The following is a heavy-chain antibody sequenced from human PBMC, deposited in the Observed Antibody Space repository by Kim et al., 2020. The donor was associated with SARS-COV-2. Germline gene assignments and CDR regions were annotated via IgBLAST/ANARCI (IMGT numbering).Heavy chain of an antibody. D-gene: IGHD3-3*01. V-gene: IGHV3-21*01. CDR3: ARAGVDAFDI. J-gene: IGHJ3*02. CDR1: GFTFSSYS. Sequence: GGSLRLSCAASGFTFSSYSMNWVRQAPGKGLEWVSSISSSSSYIYYADSVKGRFTISRDNAKNSLYLHMNSLRAEDTAVYYCARAGVDAFDIWGQGTMVTVSS. CDR2: ISSSSSYI.